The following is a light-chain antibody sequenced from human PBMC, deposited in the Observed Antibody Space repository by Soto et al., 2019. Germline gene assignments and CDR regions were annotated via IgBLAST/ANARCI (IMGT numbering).Light chain of an antibody. V-gene: IGKV3-20*01. J-gene: IGKJ1*01. CDR2: GAS. Sequence: EIVVTQSPATLSGSPGERVALSCRASQSVSSSLAWYQQKPGQAPRLLIYGASSRATGIPDRFSGSGSGTDFTLTISRLEPEDFAVYYCQQYGSSRWTFGQGTKVDIK. CDR3: QQYGSSRWT. CDR1: QSVSSS.